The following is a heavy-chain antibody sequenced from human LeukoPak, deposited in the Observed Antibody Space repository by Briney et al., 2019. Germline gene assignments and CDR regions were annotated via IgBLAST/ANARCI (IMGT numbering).Heavy chain of an antibody. J-gene: IGHJ4*02. CDR3: AKDPRIVGASY. CDR2: ISGSGGST. Sequence: GGSLRLSCAASGFTFSSYAMSWVRQAPGKGLEWVSAISGSGGSTYYADSVKGRFTISRDNSKNTLYLQMNSLRAVDTAVYYCAKDPRIVGASYWGQGTLVTVSS. D-gene: IGHD1-26*01. V-gene: IGHV3-23*01. CDR1: GFTFSSYA.